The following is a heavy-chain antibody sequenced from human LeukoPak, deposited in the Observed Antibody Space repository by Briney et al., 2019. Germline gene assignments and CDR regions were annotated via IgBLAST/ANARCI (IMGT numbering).Heavy chain of an antibody. J-gene: IGHJ4*02. D-gene: IGHD3-3*01. CDR1: GGSFINTNW. Sequence: SETLSLTCGVSGGSFINTNWWTWVRQPPGKGLEWIGEVHLDGRTNYNPSLESRLTMSVDVSENQVSLKLTSVTAADTAVYYCAREGGFYRPLDYSGQGTLVTVSS. CDR2: VHLDGRT. V-gene: IGHV4-4*02. CDR3: AREGGFYRPLDY.